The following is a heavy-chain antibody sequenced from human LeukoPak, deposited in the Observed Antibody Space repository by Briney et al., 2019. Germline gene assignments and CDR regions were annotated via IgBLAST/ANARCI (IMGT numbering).Heavy chain of an antibody. CDR1: GFRFSSYW. Sequence: GGSLRLSCAASGFRFSSYWMHWVRQVPGEGLVCVSRINSDGSSTSYADSVKGRFTISRDNAKSTLHLQMNSLRAEDTAIYYCVRESRDAYRPFDYWGQGTQVTVSS. J-gene: IGHJ4*02. CDR2: INSDGSST. V-gene: IGHV3-74*01. D-gene: IGHD5-24*01. CDR3: VRESRDAYRPFDY.